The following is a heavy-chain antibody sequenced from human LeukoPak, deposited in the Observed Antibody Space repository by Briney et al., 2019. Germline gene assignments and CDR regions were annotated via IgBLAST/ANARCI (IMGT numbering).Heavy chain of an antibody. CDR1: GFTFSTFG. D-gene: IGHD3-3*01. Sequence: GGSLRLSCAASGFTFSTFGMNWVRQAPGKGLEWVSSISSSSSYIYYADSVKGRFTISRDNAKNSLYLQMNSLRAEDTAVYYCARDTSAIFGVVIPFDYWGQGTLVTVSS. CDR3: ARDTSAIFGVVIPFDY. J-gene: IGHJ4*02. V-gene: IGHV3-21*01. CDR2: ISSSSSYI.